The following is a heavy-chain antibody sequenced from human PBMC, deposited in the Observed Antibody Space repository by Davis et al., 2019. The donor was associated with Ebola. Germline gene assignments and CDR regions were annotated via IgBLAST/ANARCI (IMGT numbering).Heavy chain of an antibody. CDR3: ARVDEWTDRHYYYYYGMDV. CDR1: GFTFSSYW. V-gene: IGHV3-74*01. J-gene: IGHJ6*02. D-gene: IGHD3-3*01. Sequence: HTGGSLRLSCAASGFTFSSYWMHWVRHAPGKGLVWVSRINSDGSSTSYADSVKGRFTISRDNAKNTLYLQMNSLRAEDTAVYYCARVDEWTDRHYYYYYGMDVWGQGTTVTVSS. CDR2: INSDGSST.